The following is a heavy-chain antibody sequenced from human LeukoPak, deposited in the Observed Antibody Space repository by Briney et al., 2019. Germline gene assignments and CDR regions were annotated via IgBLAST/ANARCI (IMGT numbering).Heavy chain of an antibody. J-gene: IGHJ4*02. CDR3: AKDFTTWPRTPRYFDY. CDR2: IQYDGSNK. V-gene: IGHV3-30*02. D-gene: IGHD2-2*01. CDR1: GFTFSSNG. Sequence: GGSLRLSCSASGFTFSSNGMHWVRQAPGKGLEWVAFIQYDGSNKYYADSVKGRFTISRDNSKNTLSLQMNSLRREDTAVYYCAKDFTTWPRTPRYFDYWGQGDLVTVSS.